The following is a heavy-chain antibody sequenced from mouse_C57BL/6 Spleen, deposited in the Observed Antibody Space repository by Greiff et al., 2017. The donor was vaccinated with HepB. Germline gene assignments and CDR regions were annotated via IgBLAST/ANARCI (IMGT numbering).Heavy chain of an antibody. CDR3: ARGEYGSSPYYFDY. J-gene: IGHJ2*01. V-gene: IGHV1-81*01. Sequence: VQLVESGAELARPGASVKLSCKASGYTFTSYGISWVKQRTGQGLEWIGEIYPRSGNTYYNEKFKGKATLTADKSSSTAYMELRSLTSEDSAVYFCARGEYGSSPYYFDYWGQGTTLTVSS. D-gene: IGHD1-1*01. CDR2: IYPRSGNT. CDR1: GYTFTSYG.